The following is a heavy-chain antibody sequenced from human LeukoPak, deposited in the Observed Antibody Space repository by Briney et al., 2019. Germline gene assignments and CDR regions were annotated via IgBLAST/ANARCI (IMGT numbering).Heavy chain of an antibody. J-gene: IGHJ4*02. V-gene: IGHV3-48*04. Sequence: PGGSLRLSCAASGFTFNSYAFNWVRQAPGKGLEWVSYISSSSNIIYYADSVKGRFTISRDNAKNSLYLQMNSLRAEDTAVYYCARHLSGVTGYTYGRGIDYWGQGTLVTVSS. CDR1: GFTFNSYA. D-gene: IGHD5-18*01. CDR3: ARHLSGVTGYTYGRGIDY. CDR2: ISSSSNII.